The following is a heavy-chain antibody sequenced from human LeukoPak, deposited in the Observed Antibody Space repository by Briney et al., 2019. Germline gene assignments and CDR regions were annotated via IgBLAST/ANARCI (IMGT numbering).Heavy chain of an antibody. CDR2: IYTSGST. CDR3: ARDQVGYCSSTSCPNEYYYYYMDV. CDR1: GGSISSYY. J-gene: IGHJ6*03. D-gene: IGHD2-2*01. Sequence: SETLSLTCTVSGGSISSYYWSWIRQPAGKGLEWIGRIYTSGSTNYNPSLKSRVTMSVDTSKNQFSLKLSSVTAPDTAVYYCARDQVGYCSSTSCPNEYYYYYMDVWGKGTTVTVSS. V-gene: IGHV4-4*07.